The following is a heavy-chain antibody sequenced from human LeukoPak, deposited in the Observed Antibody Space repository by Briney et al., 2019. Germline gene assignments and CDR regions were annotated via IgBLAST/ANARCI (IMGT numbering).Heavy chain of an antibody. V-gene: IGHV4-59*01. CDR2: IYYSGST. J-gene: IGHJ3*02. CDR3: ARVIYDYDRPDAFDI. Sequence: PSETLSLTCTVSGGSISSYYWSWIRQPPGKGLEWIGYIYYSGSTNYNPSLKSRVTISVDTSKNQFSLKLSSVTAADTAVYYYARVIYDYDRPDAFDIWGQGTMVTVSS. D-gene: IGHD3-16*01. CDR1: GGSISSYY.